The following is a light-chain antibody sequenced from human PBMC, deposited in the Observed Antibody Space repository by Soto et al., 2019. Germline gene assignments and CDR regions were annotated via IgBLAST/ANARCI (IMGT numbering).Light chain of an antibody. V-gene: IGKV3-15*01. J-gene: IGKJ1*01. CDR1: QSVSSN. Sequence: EIVMTQSPATLSVSPGERATLSCRASQSVSSNLVWYQQKPGQAPSLLIYDASSRATGIPARFSGSGSGTEFTLTISSLQSEDFAVYYCQQYNNWRRTFGQGTKVEIK. CDR3: QQYNNWRRT. CDR2: DAS.